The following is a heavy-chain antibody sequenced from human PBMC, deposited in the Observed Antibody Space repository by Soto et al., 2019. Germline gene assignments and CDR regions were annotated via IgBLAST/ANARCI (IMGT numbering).Heavy chain of an antibody. CDR1: GGSISSGDYY. V-gene: IGHV4-61*08. D-gene: IGHD6-19*01. J-gene: IGHJ4*02. CDR3: ARVRWTVAGPGHFDY. Sequence: KPSETLSLTCTVSGGSISSGDYYWSWIRQPPGKGLEWIGYIYYSGSTNYNPSLKSRVTISVDTSKNQFSLKLSSVTAADTAVYYCARVRWTVAGPGHFDYWGQGTLVTVSS. CDR2: IYYSGST.